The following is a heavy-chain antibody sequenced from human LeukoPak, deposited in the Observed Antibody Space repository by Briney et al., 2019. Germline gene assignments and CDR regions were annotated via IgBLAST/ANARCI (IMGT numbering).Heavy chain of an antibody. CDR3: ARVPTLYDILTLYYFDY. CDR2: ISSSSSYI. V-gene: IGHV3-21*01. CDR1: GFTFSSYS. D-gene: IGHD3-9*01. Sequence: GGSLRLSCAASGFTFSSYSMNWVRQAPGKGLEWVSSISSSSSYIYYADSVKGRFTISRDNAKNSLYLQMNSLRAEDTAVYYCARVPTLYDILTLYYFDYWGQGTLVTVSS. J-gene: IGHJ4*02.